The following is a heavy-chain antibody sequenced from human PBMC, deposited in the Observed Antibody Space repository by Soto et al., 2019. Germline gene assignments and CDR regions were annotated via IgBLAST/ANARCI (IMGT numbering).Heavy chain of an antibody. V-gene: IGHV3-21*01. CDR3: AREGSVDSSSWSSLYYYYGMDV. J-gene: IGHJ6*02. D-gene: IGHD6-13*01. Sequence: PGGSLRLSCAASGFTFSSYSMNWVRQAPGQGLEWVSSISSSSSYIYYADSVKGRFTISRDNAKNSLYLQMDSLRAEDTAVYYCAREGSVDSSSWSSLYYYYGMDVWGQGTTVTVSS. CDR2: ISSSSSYI. CDR1: GFTFSSYS.